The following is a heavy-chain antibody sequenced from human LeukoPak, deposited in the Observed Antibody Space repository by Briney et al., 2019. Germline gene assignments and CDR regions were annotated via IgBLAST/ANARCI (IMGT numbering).Heavy chain of an antibody. CDR1: GYTFTSYG. J-gene: IGHJ3*02. CDR3: ARDIAVAANDAFDI. Sequence: ASVKVSCKASGYTFTSYGISWVRQPPGQGLEWLGWISAYNGNTNYAQKLQGRVTMTTDTSTSTAYMELRSLRSDDTAVYYCARDIAVAANDAFDIWGQGTMVTVSS. V-gene: IGHV1-18*01. D-gene: IGHD6-19*01. CDR2: ISAYNGNT.